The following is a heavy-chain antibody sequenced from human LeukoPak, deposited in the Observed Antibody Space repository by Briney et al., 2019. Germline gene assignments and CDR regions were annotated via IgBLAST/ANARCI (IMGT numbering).Heavy chain of an antibody. CDR3: AKDQRGGVARITIFGVVNDNWFDP. J-gene: IGHJ5*02. D-gene: IGHD3-3*01. CDR1: GFTFSSHW. V-gene: IGHV3-7*03. Sequence: QPGGSLRLSCAASGFTFSSHWMNWVRQAPGKGLEWVANIKQDGSEKYYVDSVKGRFTISRDNSKNTLYLQMNSLRAEDTAVYYCAKDQRGGVARITIFGVVNDNWFDPWGQGTLVTVSS. CDR2: IKQDGSEK.